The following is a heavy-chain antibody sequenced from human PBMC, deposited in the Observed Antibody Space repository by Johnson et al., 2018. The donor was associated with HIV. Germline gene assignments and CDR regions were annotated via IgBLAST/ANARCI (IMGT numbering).Heavy chain of an antibody. J-gene: IGHJ3*02. V-gene: IGHV3-20*04. CDR2: INWNGGST. Sequence: VQLVESGGGVVRPGGSLRLSCAASGFTFNDYGMTWVRQAPGKGLEWVSGINWNGGSTGYADSVKGRFTISRDNAKNSLYLQMNSVRAEDTALYYCARDRRVGYTTYDAFDIWGQGTMVTVSS. CDR1: GFTFNDYG. CDR3: ARDRRVGYTTYDAFDI. D-gene: IGHD5-18*01.